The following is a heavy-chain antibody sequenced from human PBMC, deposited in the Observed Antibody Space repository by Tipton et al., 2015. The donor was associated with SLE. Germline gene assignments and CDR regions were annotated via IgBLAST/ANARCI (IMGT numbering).Heavy chain of an antibody. CDR1: GFTFSDYY. D-gene: IGHD3-10*01. CDR3: ARVQGGYSSRNNWYFDL. V-gene: IGHV3-11*06. J-gene: IGHJ2*01. CDR2: ISSSSSYT. Sequence: SLRLSCAASGFTFSDYYMSWIRQAPGKGLEWVSYISSSSSYTNYADSVKGRFTISRDNAKNSLYLQMNSLRAEDTAVYYCARVQGGYSSRNNWYFDLWGRGTLVTVSS.